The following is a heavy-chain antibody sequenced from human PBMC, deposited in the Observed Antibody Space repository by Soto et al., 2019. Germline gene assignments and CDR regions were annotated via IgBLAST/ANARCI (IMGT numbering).Heavy chain of an antibody. CDR2: ISSTSSYI. J-gene: IGHJ4*02. D-gene: IGHD3-3*01. CDR3: ARELKWSAYASGY. Sequence: EVQLVESGGGLVKPGGSLRLSCAASGFTFSSYSMNWLRQAPGKGLEWVSSISSTSSYIYYEDSVKGRFTISRDNAKNSLYLQMNSLRAEDTAVYYCARELKWSAYASGYWGQGTLVTVSS. CDR1: GFTFSSYS. V-gene: IGHV3-21*01.